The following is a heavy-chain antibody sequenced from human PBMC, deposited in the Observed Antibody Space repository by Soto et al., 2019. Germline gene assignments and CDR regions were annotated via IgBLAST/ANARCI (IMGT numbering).Heavy chain of an antibody. CDR1: GDSVSSNSAA. Sequence: KQSQTLSLTCAISGDSVSSNSAAWNWIRQSPSRGLEWLGRTYYRSKWYNDYAVSVKSRITINPDTSKNQFSLQLNSVTPEDTAVYYCARAWNRDSSGWDDAFDIWGQGTMVTVSS. CDR3: ARAWNRDSSGWDDAFDI. J-gene: IGHJ3*02. V-gene: IGHV6-1*01. CDR2: TYYRSKWYN. D-gene: IGHD6-19*01.